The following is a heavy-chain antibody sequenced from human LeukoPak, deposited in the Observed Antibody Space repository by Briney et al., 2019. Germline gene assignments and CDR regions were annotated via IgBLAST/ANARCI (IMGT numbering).Heavy chain of an antibody. CDR3: ARGLMGGYPHFDF. CDR2: INWKGGSI. J-gene: IGHJ4*02. Sequence: GGSLRLSCAASGFIFRNYDMNWVRQAPGKGLEWVSHINWKGGSISYADSVKGRFTISGDNAKNSLYLQMNSLRAEDTAFYYCARGLMGGYPHFDFWGQGILVTVSS. V-gene: IGHV3-20*04. D-gene: IGHD3-22*01. CDR1: GFIFRNYD.